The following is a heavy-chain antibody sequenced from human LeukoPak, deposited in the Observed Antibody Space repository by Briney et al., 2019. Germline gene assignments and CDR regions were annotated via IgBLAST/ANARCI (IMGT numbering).Heavy chain of an antibody. Sequence: GGSLGLSCAASGFTFSSYAMHWVRQAPGKGLEWVAVISYDGSNKYYADSVKGRFTISRDNSKNTLYLQMNSLRAEDTAVYYCARDRSSGWYTGPGDYWGQGTLVTVSS. CDR2: ISYDGSNK. D-gene: IGHD6-19*01. J-gene: IGHJ4*02. V-gene: IGHV3-30-3*01. CDR1: GFTFSSYA. CDR3: ARDRSSGWYTGPGDY.